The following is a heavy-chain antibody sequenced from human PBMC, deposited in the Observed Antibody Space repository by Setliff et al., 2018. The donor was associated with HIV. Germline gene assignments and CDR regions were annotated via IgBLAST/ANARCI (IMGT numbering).Heavy chain of an antibody. CDR1: GFIFTNYG. V-gene: IGHV1-3*01. CDR2: INSGTGNT. D-gene: IGHD4-17*01. J-gene: IGHJ2*01. Sequence: ASVKVSCKASGFIFTNYGIHWVRQAPGHSLEWMGFINSGTGNTIYSQKFQGRVTFSRDTSASTAYMELSSQRSEDTAVYYCANSVTDASYWYFIHWGRGSPVTVSS. CDR3: ANSVTDASYWYFIH.